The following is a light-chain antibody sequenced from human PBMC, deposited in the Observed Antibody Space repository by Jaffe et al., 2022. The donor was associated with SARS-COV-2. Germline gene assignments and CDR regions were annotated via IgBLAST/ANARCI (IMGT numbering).Light chain of an antibody. CDR2: DAS. V-gene: IGKV3-11*01. J-gene: IGKJ4*01. CDR3: QQRNNWPLT. Sequence: EIVLTQSPATLSLSPGERATLSCKAGQSVSSSLAWYQQKPGQAPRLLIYDASNRATGIPARFSGSGSGTDFTLTISSLEPEDIAVYYCQQRNNWPLTFGGGTKVEIK. CDR1: QSVSSS.